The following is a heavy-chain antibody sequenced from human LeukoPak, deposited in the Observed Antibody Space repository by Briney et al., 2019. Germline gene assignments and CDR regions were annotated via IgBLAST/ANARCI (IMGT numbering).Heavy chain of an antibody. CDR2: IKQDGSEK. CDR3: ARDHLLLWFGELLSAYGDYGMDV. CDR1: GFTFSNAW. V-gene: IGHV3-7*01. J-gene: IGHJ6*02. Sequence: GGSLRLSCAASGFTFSNAWMSWVRQAPGKGLEWVANIKQDGSEKYYVDSVKGRFTISRDNAKNSLYLQMNSLRAEDTVVYYCARDHLLLWFGELLSAYGDYGMDVWGQGTTVTVSS. D-gene: IGHD3-10*01.